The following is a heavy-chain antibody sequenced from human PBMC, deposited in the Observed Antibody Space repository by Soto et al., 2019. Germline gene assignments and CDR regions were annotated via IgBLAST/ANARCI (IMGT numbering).Heavy chain of an antibody. J-gene: IGHJ5*02. CDR2: VDDSGTT. V-gene: IGHV4-59*01. CDR1: AGSMRNYY. D-gene: IGHD2-15*01. Sequence: SETLSLTCSVSAGSMRNYYWSWIRQPPGKGLEWIGNVDDSGTTKYNPSLRSRVTISVDTSTSQFSLKLSSVIAADTAVYYCSRDVSCSGGSCYPNAWFDPWGQGTLVTVSS. CDR3: SRDVSCSGGSCYPNAWFDP.